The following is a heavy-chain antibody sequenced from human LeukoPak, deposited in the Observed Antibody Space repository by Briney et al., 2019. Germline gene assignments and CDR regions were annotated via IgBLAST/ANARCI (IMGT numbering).Heavy chain of an antibody. CDR2: IKQDGSEK. CDR3: TGGIGLLCYN. CDR1: GFTFSSYW. J-gene: IGHJ4*02. Sequence: PGGSLRLSCAASGFTFSSYWMSWVRQVPGKGLEWVAKIKQDGSEKYYVDSVKGRFTISRDNAETSLNLQMNSLRAADTAMYFCTGGIGLLCYNWGQGTLVTVSS. D-gene: IGHD3-16*01. V-gene: IGHV3-7*03.